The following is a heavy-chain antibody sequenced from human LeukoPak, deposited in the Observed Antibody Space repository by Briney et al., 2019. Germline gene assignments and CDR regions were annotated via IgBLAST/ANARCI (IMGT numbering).Heavy chain of an antibody. D-gene: IGHD6-13*01. CDR1: GFTFSIYS. CDR3: AREDASSWDY. Sequence: PGGSLRLSCAASGFTFSIYSMDWVRQAPGKGLEWVSSISSSGGYTYYADSLKGRFTISRDNAKNSLYLQMNSLRAEDTAVYYCAREDASSWDYWGQGILVTVSS. V-gene: IGHV3-21*01. J-gene: IGHJ4*02. CDR2: ISSSGGYT.